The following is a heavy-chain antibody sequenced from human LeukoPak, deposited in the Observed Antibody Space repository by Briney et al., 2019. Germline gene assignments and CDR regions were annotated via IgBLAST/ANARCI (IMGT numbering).Heavy chain of an antibody. Sequence: GALRLSFSPPGFTLFSYAMSWVRPAPGKGVGWVSAISGSGGSTYYADSVKGRFTISRDNSKNTLYLQMNSLRAEDTAVYYCVKAVAVAMRPDYWGQGTLVTVSS. CDR3: VKAVAVAMRPDY. J-gene: IGHJ4*02. D-gene: IGHD6-19*01. V-gene: IGHV3-23*01. CDR1: GFTLFSYA. CDR2: ISGSGGST.